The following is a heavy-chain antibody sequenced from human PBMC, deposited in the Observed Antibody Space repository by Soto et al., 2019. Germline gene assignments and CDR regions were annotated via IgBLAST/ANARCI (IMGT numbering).Heavy chain of an antibody. V-gene: IGHV1-46*01. CDR3: ARGDRGSISPDY. CDR2: INPSGGST. CDR1: GYTFTSYY. Sequence: ASVKVSCKASGYTFTSYYIHWVRQAPGQGLEWVGIINPSGGSTSHPQKFQGRITMTRDTSTSAVYMELSSLTSEDTAVYYCARGDRGSISPDYWGQGTLVTVSS. J-gene: IGHJ4*02. D-gene: IGHD2-2*01.